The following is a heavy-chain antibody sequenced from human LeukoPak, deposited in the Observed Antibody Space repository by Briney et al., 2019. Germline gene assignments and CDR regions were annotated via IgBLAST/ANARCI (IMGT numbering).Heavy chain of an antibody. D-gene: IGHD1-1*01. Sequence: KPSQTLSLTCTVSGGSISSGGYYWSWIRQPPGKGLEWIGYIYHSGSTYYNPSLKSRVTISVDRSKNQFSLKLSSVTAADTAVYYCASGSATTGTTSFDYWGQGTLVTVSS. CDR1: GGSISSGGYY. CDR3: ASGSATTGTTSFDY. CDR2: IYHSGST. V-gene: IGHV4-30-2*01. J-gene: IGHJ4*02.